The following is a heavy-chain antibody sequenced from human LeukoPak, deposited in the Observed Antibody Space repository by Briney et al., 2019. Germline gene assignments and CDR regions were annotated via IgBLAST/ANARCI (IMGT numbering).Heavy chain of an antibody. CDR1: GFTFSNYA. CDR2: VSGSGGIT. J-gene: IGHJ4*02. V-gene: IGHV3-23*01. Sequence: GSLRLSCAASGFTFSNYAMSWVRQAPGRGLEWVSAVSGSGGITYYADSVKGRFTISRDNSRNTLYLQMNSLRAEDTAVYYCANVPSYYYDSSGYYYIDYWGQGTLVTVSS. CDR3: ANVPSYYYDSSGYYYIDY. D-gene: IGHD3-22*01.